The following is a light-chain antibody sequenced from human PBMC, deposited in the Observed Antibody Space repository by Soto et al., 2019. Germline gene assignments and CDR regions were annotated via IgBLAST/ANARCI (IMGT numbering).Light chain of an antibody. Sequence: QSVLTQPASVSGSPGQSITISCTGTSSDVGSYNLVSWYQQAPGKVPKLMIYEVSERPSGVSDRFSGSKSGNTASLTISGLQAEDEADYYCCSYAGASTYVFETGTKVTVL. V-gene: IGLV2-23*02. CDR3: CSYAGASTYV. CDR1: SSDVGSYNL. J-gene: IGLJ1*01. CDR2: EVS.